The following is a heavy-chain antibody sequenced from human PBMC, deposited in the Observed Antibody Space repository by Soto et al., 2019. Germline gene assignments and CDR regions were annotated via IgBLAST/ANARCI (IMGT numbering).Heavy chain of an antibody. V-gene: IGHV3-13*01. CDR2: IGTAGDT. J-gene: IGHJ6*02. CDR1: GFTFSSYD. Sequence: GGSLRLSCAASGFTFSSYDMHWVRQATGKGLEWVSAIGTAGDTYYPGSVKGRFTISRENAKNSLYLQMNGLRAEDTAVYYCARVSDYYYGMDVWGQGTTVTVSS. CDR3: ARVSDYYYGMDV.